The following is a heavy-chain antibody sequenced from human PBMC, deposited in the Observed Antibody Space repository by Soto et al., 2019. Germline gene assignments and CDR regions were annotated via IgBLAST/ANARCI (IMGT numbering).Heavy chain of an antibody. CDR2: ISYDGSNK. D-gene: IGHD3-22*01. CDR1: GFTFSSYA. Sequence: GGSLRLSCAASGFTFSSYAMHWVRQAPGKGLEWVAVISYDGSNKYYADSVKVRFTISRDNSKNTLYLQMNSLRAEDTAVYYCASLNAYDSSGYESYFDYWGQGTLVTVSS. J-gene: IGHJ4*02. V-gene: IGHV3-30-3*01. CDR3: ASLNAYDSSGYESYFDY.